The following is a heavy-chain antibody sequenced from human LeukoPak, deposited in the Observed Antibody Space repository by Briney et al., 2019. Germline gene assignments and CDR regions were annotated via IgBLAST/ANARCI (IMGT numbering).Heavy chain of an antibody. J-gene: IGHJ4*02. CDR2: IKEDGSEK. V-gene: IGHV3-7*01. CDR1: GFTFSTYW. Sequence: GGSLRLSCEASGFTFSTYWMSWVRQAPGKGLECVANIKEDGSEKSYVDSVKGRFTISRDDAKNSLYLQMNNLRAEDTALYYCARQRRYCSGDNCYQRTFDYWGQGTLVTVSS. CDR3: ARQRRYCSGDNCYQRTFDY. D-gene: IGHD2-15*01.